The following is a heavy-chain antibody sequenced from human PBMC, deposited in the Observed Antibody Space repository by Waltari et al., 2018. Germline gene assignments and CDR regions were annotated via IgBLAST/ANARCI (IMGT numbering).Heavy chain of an antibody. Sequence: EVQLVESGGGLVQPGGSLRLSCAASGFTFGSYWMHWVRQAPGKGLVWVSRVTIDGSSTTDADSVKGRFTISRDNARNTLYLQMNSLRAEDTAVYYCARDGHGTVDFDLWGQGTVVTVSS. J-gene: IGHJ4*02. CDR2: VTIDGSST. CDR3: ARDGHGTVDFDL. V-gene: IGHV3-74*01. CDR1: GFTFGSYW.